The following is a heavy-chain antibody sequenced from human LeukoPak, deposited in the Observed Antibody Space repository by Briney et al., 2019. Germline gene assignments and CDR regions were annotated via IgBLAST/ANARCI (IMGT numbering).Heavy chain of an antibody. Sequence: GGSLRLSCAASGFTVSSNYMSWVRQTPGKGLEWVSAIDPSSTYIYYADSVKGRFTISRDNAENSLYLQMNSLRVEDTAVYYCARAPTVLVGYCSSSSCQADYWGQGTLVTVSS. CDR3: ARAPTVLVGYCSSSSCQADY. D-gene: IGHD2-2*01. CDR1: GFTVSSNY. J-gene: IGHJ4*02. V-gene: IGHV3-21*01. CDR2: IDPSSTYI.